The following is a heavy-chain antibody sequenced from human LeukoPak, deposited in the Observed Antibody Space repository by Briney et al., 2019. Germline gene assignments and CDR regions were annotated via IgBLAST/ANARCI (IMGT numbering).Heavy chain of an antibody. D-gene: IGHD3-10*01. CDR2: ISSSSSYI. Sequence: GGSLRLSCAASGFTFSSYSMNWVRQAPGKGLEWVSSISSSSSYIYYADSVKGRFTISRDNAKNSLYLQMNSLRAEDTAVYYCARGGRPSYGSGSTFDYWGQGTLVTVSS. CDR1: GFTFSSYS. V-gene: IGHV3-21*01. CDR3: ARGGRPSYGSGSTFDY. J-gene: IGHJ4*02.